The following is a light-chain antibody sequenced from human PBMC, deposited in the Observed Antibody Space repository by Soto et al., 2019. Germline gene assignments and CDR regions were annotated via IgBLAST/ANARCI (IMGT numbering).Light chain of an antibody. J-gene: IGLJ1*01. V-gene: IGLV2-8*01. Sequence: QSALTQPHTASGSPGQSVTISRTGTSSDVGGYKYVSWYQQPPGKAPKPMIYEVSKRPSGVPDRCSGSKSGNTASLTVSGVQVEVEAEYFCFSLTATSSNVFGTGTQVTV. CDR1: SSDVGGYKY. CDR2: EVS. CDR3: FSLTATSSNV.